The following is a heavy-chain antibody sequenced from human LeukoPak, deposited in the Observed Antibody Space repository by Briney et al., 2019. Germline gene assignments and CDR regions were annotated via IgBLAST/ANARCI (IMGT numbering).Heavy chain of an antibody. D-gene: IGHD3-22*01. CDR1: GFTFDDYA. CDR3: AKIPITMIAFYYFDY. J-gene: IGHJ4*01. CDR2: ISYDGSNK. Sequence: GRSLRLSCAASGFTFDDYAMPWVRQAPGKGLEWVAVISYDGSNKYYADSVKGRFTISRDNSKNTLYLQMNSLRAEDTAVYYCAKIPITMIAFYYFDYWGQGTLVTVSS. V-gene: IGHV3-30*18.